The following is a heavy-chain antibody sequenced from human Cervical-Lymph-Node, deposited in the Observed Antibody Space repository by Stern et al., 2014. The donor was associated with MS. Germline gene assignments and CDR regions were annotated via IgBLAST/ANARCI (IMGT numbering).Heavy chain of an antibody. CDR2: ISGSGGST. Sequence: EVQLVESGGGLVQPGGSLRLSCAASGFTFSSYAMSWVRQAPGKGLEWVSAISGSGGSTYYADSVKGRFTISRDNSKNTLYLQMNSLRAEDTAVYYCAKAPLIGGYDYVWGSYPHDYWGQGTLVTVSS. CDR3: AKAPLIGGYDYVWGSYPHDY. J-gene: IGHJ4*02. D-gene: IGHD3-16*02. CDR1: GFTFSSYA. V-gene: IGHV3-23*04.